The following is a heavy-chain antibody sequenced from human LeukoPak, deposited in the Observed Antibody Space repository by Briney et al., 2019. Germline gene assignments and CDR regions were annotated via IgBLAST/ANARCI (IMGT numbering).Heavy chain of an antibody. CDR3: ARVGVESSSWFLDY. J-gene: IGHJ4*02. CDR2: IWYDGSNK. V-gene: IGHV3-33*01. Sequence: PGGSLRLSCAASGFTFSRFGMHWVRQAPGKGLEWVAVIWYDGSNKEYADSVKGRFTISRDNSKNTLYLQMNSLRAEDTAVYYCARVGVESSSWFLDYWGQGTLVTVSS. D-gene: IGHD6-13*01. CDR1: GFTFSRFG.